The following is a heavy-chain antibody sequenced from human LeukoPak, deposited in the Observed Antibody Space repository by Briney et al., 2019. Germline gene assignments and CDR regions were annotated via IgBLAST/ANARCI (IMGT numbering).Heavy chain of an antibody. J-gene: IGHJ4*02. CDR2: ISAYNGNT. CDR3: ARDKKSYYYGSGRNHFDY. V-gene: IGHV1-18*01. Sequence: EASVKVSCKASGYTFTSYGISWVRQAPGQGLEWMGWISAYNGNTNYAQKLQDRVTMTTDTSTSTAYMELRSLRSDDTAVYYCARDKKSYYYGSGRNHFDYWGQGTLVTVSS. CDR1: GYTFTSYG. D-gene: IGHD3-10*01.